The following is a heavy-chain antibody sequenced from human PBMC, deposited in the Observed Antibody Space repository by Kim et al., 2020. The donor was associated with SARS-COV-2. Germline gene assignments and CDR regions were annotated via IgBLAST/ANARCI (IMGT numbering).Heavy chain of an antibody. CDR3: ARHVSSSWLFDY. CDR1: RGSISNYY. Sequence: AETLSLTCTVSRGSISNYYWSWIRQPPGKGLEWIGFVYYIGSTNYNPSLKSRVTISVDTSKNQFSLKLRSVTAADTAVYYFARHVSSSWLFDYCGQVIL. V-gene: IGHV4-59*08. CDR2: VYYIGST. J-gene: IGHJ4*02. D-gene: IGHD6-13*01.